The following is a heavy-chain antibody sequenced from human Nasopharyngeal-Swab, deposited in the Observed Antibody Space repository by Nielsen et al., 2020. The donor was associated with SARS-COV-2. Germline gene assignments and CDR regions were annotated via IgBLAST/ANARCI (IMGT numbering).Heavy chain of an antibody. V-gene: IGHV3-30*18. J-gene: IGHJ4*02. CDR2: IPYDGSNK. CDR1: GFTFSSYG. D-gene: IGHD3-22*01. Sequence: GEPLKISCAASGFTFSSYGMHWVRQAPGKGLEWVAVIPYDGSNKYYADSVKGRFTISRDNSKNTLYLQMNSLRAEDTAVYYCAKDRRGDYYDSSGYWGLFDYWGQGTLVTVSS. CDR3: AKDRRGDYYDSSGYWGLFDY.